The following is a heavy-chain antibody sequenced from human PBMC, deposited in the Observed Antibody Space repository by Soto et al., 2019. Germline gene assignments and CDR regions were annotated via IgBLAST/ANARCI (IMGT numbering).Heavy chain of an antibody. J-gene: IGHJ5*02. CDR1: GDSVSSNTAS. CDR3: AKGDNLGPKTGYSFDP. V-gene: IGHV6-1*01. Sequence: SQTLSLTCAISGDSVSSNTASWNWIRQSPSRGLEWLGRTYFRSKWYNDYAVSVKSRIIINPDTSNNQFSLQLNSVTPQDTAVYFCAKGDNLGPKTGYSFDPWGQGIMVTVSS. CDR2: TYFRSKWYN. D-gene: IGHD2-15*01.